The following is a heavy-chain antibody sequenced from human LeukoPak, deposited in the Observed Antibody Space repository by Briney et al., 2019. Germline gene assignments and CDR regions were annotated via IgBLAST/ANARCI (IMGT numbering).Heavy chain of an antibody. CDR1: GFTFSDYA. Sequence: TGGSLRLSCAASGFTFSDYAMTWVRQAPGKGLECVATISGSGVMTYYADSVKGRFTVSGDNSKNTLYLQMSSLTAADTAVYYCAKDRSIGTYYTFDHWGQGTLVTVSA. J-gene: IGHJ4*02. D-gene: IGHD1-26*01. CDR3: AKDRSIGTYYTFDH. CDR2: ISGSGVMT. V-gene: IGHV3-23*01.